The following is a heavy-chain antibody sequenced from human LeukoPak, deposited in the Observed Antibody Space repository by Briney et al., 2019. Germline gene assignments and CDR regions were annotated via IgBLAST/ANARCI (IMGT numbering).Heavy chain of an antibody. V-gene: IGHV4-59*08. CDR2: IYYSGST. J-gene: IGHJ4*02. D-gene: IGHD2-2*01. CDR1: GGSISSYY. Sequence: SETLSLTCTVSGGSISSYYWSWIRQPPGKGLEWIGYIYYSGSTNYNPSLKSRVTISVDTSKNQFSLKLSSVTAADTAVYYCARLSRGEYQLFFDYWGQGTLVTVSS. CDR3: ARLSRGEYQLFFDY.